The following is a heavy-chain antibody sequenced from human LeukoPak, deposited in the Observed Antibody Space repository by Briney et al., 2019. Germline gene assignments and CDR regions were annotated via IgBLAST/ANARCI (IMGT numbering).Heavy chain of an antibody. Sequence: GGSLRLSCAASGFTFSSDAMSWVRQAPGKGLEWVSAISGSGGSTYYADSVKGRFTISRDNSKNTLYLQMNSLRAEDTAVYYCAKDDEWELLYIDYWGQGTLVTVSS. CDR3: AKDDEWELLYIDY. J-gene: IGHJ4*02. V-gene: IGHV3-23*01. CDR1: GFTFSSDA. CDR2: ISGSGGST. D-gene: IGHD1-26*01.